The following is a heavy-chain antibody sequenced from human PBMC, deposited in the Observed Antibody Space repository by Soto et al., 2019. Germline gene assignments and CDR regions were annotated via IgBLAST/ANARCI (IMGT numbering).Heavy chain of an antibody. Sequence: ASVKVSCKTSGYTXNKYPIHWVRQAPGQGLEWMGWINPGNGDTGYSQKFQDRVTITRDTSASTAYMELSSLRSEDTAVYYCARKDYYDSGMYYFDYWGQGTLVTVSS. CDR3: ARKDYYDSGMYYFDY. CDR2: INPGNGDT. D-gene: IGHD3-22*01. V-gene: IGHV1-3*01. J-gene: IGHJ4*02. CDR1: GYTXNKYP.